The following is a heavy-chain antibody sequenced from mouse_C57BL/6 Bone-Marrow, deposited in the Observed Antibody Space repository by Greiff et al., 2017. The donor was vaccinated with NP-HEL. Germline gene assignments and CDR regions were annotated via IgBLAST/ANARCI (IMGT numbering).Heavy chain of an antibody. Sequence: QVQLQQPGAELVRPGSSVKLSCKASGYTFTSYWMHWVKQRPIQGLEWIGNIDPSDSETHYNQKFKDKATLTVDKSSSTAYMQLSSLTSEDSAVYYCATHYYGTAWFAYGGQGTLVTVSA. CDR3: ATHYYGTAWFAY. CDR2: IDPSDSET. CDR1: GYTFTSYW. V-gene: IGHV1-52*01. D-gene: IGHD1-1*01. J-gene: IGHJ3*01.